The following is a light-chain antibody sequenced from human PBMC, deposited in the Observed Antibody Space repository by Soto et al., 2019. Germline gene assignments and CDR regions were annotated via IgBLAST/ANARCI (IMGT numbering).Light chain of an antibody. Sequence: QSVLTQPASVSGSPGQSITISCTGTSSDIGGYNYVSWCQQHPGKAPKLLIYEVRHRPSGISNRFSGSKSGNTASLTISGLQAEDEADYYCISYSTSSTLYVFGPGTKLTVL. CDR1: SSDIGGYNY. V-gene: IGLV2-14*03. CDR2: EVR. J-gene: IGLJ1*01. CDR3: ISYSTSSTLYV.